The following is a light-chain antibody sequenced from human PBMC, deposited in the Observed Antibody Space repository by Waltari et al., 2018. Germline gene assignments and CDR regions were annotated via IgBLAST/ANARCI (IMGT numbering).Light chain of an antibody. CDR1: SIGRKS. V-gene: IGLV3-21*04. CDR2: YDG. Sequence: SYVLTQPPSVSVAPGKTARITCGGSSIGRKSVHWYQQKPGQAPVLVIPYDGDRSSGIPERFSGSNSGNTATLTISRVEAGDEAAYYCQVWDSSSDALVFGGGTKLTVL. J-gene: IGLJ3*02. CDR3: QVWDSSSDALV.